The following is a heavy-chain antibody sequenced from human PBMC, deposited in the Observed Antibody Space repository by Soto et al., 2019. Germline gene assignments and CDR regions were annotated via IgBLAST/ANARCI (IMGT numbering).Heavy chain of an antibody. CDR1: GGTFSSYA. J-gene: IGHJ6*02. CDR2: IIPIFGTA. CDR3: ASDTPLSLLGSCLGWYYYGMDV. Sequence: GASVKVSCKASGGTFSSYAISWVRQAPGQGLEWMGGIIPIFGTANYAQKFQGRVTITADKSTSTAYMELSSLRSEDTAVYYCASDTPLSLLGSCLGWYYYGMDVWGQGTTVTVSS. D-gene: IGHD1-26*01. V-gene: IGHV1-69*06.